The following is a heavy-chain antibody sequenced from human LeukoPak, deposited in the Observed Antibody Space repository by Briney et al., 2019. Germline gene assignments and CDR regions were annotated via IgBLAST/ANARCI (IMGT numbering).Heavy chain of an antibody. Sequence: GGSLRLSCEASGLSIADYTMHWVRQVPGKGLEWVSLISRNGVATKYADSVRGRFIVSRDNAKNSLYLQMNSLRAEDTAVYYCAKGDYYDSSGYYFAYYYYMDVWGKGTTVTVSS. CDR2: ISRNGVAT. D-gene: IGHD3-22*01. CDR3: AKGDYYDSSGYYFAYYYYMDV. CDR1: GLSIADYT. J-gene: IGHJ6*03. V-gene: IGHV3-43*01.